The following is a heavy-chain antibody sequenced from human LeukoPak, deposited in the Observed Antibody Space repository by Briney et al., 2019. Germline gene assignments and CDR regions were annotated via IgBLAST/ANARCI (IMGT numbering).Heavy chain of an antibody. CDR3: ATDMVRGLILRRVLDY. V-gene: IGHV1-2*02. D-gene: IGHD3-10*01. J-gene: IGHJ4*02. CDR2: INPNSGGT. CDR1: GYTFTGYS. Sequence: ASVKVSCKASGYTFTGYSIHWVRQAPGRGLEWMGWINPNSGGTNYAQKFQGRVTMTRDTSISTAYMELSRLSSGDTAVYYCATDMVRGLILRRVLDYWGQGTLVTVSS.